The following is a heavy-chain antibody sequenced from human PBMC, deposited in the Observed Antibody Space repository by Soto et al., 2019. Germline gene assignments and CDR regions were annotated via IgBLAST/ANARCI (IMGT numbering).Heavy chain of an antibody. CDR2: ISSSSSYI. Sequence: EVQLVESGGGLVQPGGYLRLSCAASGFTFSSYSMNWVRQAPGKGLEWVSSISSSSSYIYYADSVKGRFTISRDNAKNSLYLQMNSLRAEDTAVYYCAREIVVVPAAMSGYWGQGTLVTVSS. CDR3: AREIVVVPAAMSGY. V-gene: IGHV3-21*01. D-gene: IGHD2-2*01. CDR1: GFTFSSYS. J-gene: IGHJ4*02.